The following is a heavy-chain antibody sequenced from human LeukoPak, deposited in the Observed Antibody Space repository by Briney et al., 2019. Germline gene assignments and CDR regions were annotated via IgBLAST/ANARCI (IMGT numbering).Heavy chain of an antibody. J-gene: IGHJ1*01. CDR3: AKRSSSWSSGEYFQH. CDR2: TSGSGGST. CDR1: GFTFTSYA. Sequence: GGTRRLSCAASGFTFTSYAMSWVRQAPGKGLEWVSSTSGSGGSTYYADSVKGRFTISRDNSKNTLYLKMNSLRAEDTAVYYCAKRSSSWSSGEYFQHWGQGTLVTVSS. V-gene: IGHV3-23*01. D-gene: IGHD6-13*01.